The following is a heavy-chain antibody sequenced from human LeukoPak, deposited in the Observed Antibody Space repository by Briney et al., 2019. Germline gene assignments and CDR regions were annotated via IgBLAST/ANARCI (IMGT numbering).Heavy chain of an antibody. CDR2: ISSNGGSA. J-gene: IGHJ4*02. V-gene: IGHV3-23*01. CDR1: GFTFSNYA. Sequence: QPGGSLRLSCAASGFTFSNYAMSWVRQAPGKGLEWVSAISSNGGSAYYADSVKGRFTISRDNSKNTLYLQMNTLRAEDTAVYYCARVDGSPDYWGQGTLVTVSS. CDR3: ARVDGSPDY. D-gene: IGHD2-15*01.